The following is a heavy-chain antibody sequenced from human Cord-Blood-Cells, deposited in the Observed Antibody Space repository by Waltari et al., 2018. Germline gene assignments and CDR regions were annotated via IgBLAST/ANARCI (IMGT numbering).Heavy chain of an antibody. V-gene: IGHV3-23*01. CDR2: ISGSGGST. CDR1: GFTFSSYA. CDR3: AKGPTSIAARPDWFDP. J-gene: IGHJ5*02. D-gene: IGHD6-6*01. Sequence: EVQLLESGGGLVQPGGSLRLSCAASGFTFSSYAMSWVRQAPGKGLEWVSAISGSGGSTYYADSGKGRFTISRDNSKNTLYLQMNSLRAEDTAVYYCAKGPTSIAARPDWFDPWGQGTLVTVSS.